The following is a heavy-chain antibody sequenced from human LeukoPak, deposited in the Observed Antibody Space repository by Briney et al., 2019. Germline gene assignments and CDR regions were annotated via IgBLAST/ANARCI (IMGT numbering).Heavy chain of an antibody. D-gene: IGHD5-18*01. CDR2: VWYDGSNK. CDR1: GFTFINYG. Sequence: GGSLRLSCEASGFTFINYGMHWVRRAPGKELEWVAVVWYDGSNKYYADSVKGRFTISRDNSKNTLYLQMNSLRAEDTAVYYCAKDRDTAMEIEYWGQGTLVTVSS. CDR3: AKDRDTAMEIEY. V-gene: IGHV3-33*06. J-gene: IGHJ4*02.